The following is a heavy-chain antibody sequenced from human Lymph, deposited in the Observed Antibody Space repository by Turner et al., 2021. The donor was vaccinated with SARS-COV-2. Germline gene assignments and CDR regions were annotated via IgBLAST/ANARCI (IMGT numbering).Heavy chain of an antibody. CDR3: AKGDGYPPHGLLDP. V-gene: IGHV1-8*01. D-gene: IGHD6-25*01. J-gene: IGHJ5*02. CDR1: GYTFTSYD. Sequence: QVQLVQSGAEVKKPGASVKVSCKASGYTFTSYDINWVRQAPGQGLEWMGWMNPNSGYTGYAQKFQGRVTMTRNTSISTAYMELNSLTSDDTAVYYCAKGDGYPPHGLLDPWGQGTLVTVSS. CDR2: MNPNSGYT.